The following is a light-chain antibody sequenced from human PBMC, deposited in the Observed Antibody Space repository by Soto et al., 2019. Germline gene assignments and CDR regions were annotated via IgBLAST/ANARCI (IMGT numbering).Light chain of an antibody. CDR1: QSLIHSDGDTY. CDR2: KVS. CDR3: MQGTHWPWT. Sequence: DVVMTQSPLSLPVTLGQPASISCRSSQSLIHSDGDTYLNWFQQRPGQSPRRLIYKVSDRDSGVPDRVSGSGSGTDFTLKISRVEAEDVGIYYCMQGTHWPWTFGQGTEVAIK. V-gene: IGKV2-30*02. J-gene: IGKJ1*01.